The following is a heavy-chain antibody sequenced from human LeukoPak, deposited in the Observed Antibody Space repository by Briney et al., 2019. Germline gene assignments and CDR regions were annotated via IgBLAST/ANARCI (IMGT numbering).Heavy chain of an antibody. CDR3: AKDIKYSSSFYFDY. V-gene: IGHV3-9*01. CDR1: GFTFDDYA. J-gene: IGHJ4*02. Sequence: PGRSLRLSCAASGFTFDDYAMLWVRQAPGKGLEWVSGISWNSGSIGYADSVKGRFTISRDNAKNSLYLQMNSLRAEDTALYYCAKDIKYSSSFYFDYWGQGTLVTVSS. D-gene: IGHD6-6*01. CDR2: ISWNSGSI.